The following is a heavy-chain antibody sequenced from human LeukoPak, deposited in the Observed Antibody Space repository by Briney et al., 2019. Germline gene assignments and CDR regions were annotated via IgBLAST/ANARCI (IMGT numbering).Heavy chain of an antibody. Sequence: GGSLRLSCAASGFTFSSYGMHWVRQAPGKGLEWVAVIWYDGSNKYYADSVKGRFTISRDNSKNTLYLQMDSLRAEDTAVYYCATGSGGDVEYWGQGTLVTVSS. V-gene: IGHV3-33*01. D-gene: IGHD3-10*01. CDR2: IWYDGSNK. CDR1: GFTFSSYG. J-gene: IGHJ4*02. CDR3: ATGSGGDVEY.